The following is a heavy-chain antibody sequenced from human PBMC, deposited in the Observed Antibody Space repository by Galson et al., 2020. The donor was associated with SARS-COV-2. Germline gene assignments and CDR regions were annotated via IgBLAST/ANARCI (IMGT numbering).Heavy chain of an antibody. CDR3: ARDPNDYEYYHYYYGMDV. V-gene: IGHV4-39*07. CDR1: GRSISSSSYY. Sequence: SETLSLTCTVSGRSISSSSYYWGWIRQPPGKGLERIGSIYYSRSTYYNPSLKSRVTISVDTSKNQFSLKLSSVTAADTAVYYCARDPNDYEYYHYYYGMDVWGQGTTVTVSS. CDR2: IYYSRST. D-gene: IGHD4-17*01. J-gene: IGHJ6*02.